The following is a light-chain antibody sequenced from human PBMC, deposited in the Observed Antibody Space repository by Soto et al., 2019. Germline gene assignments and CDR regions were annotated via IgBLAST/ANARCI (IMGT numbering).Light chain of an antibody. CDR3: CSYAGSYTHV. Sequence: QLVLTQPRSVSGSPGQSVTISCTGTSSDVGRYNYVSWYQQHPGKAPKLIIYDVTKRPSGVPDRFSGSKSGNTASLTISGLQAEDEADYYCCSYAGSYTHVFGTGTKVTVL. CDR1: SSDVGRYNY. CDR2: DVT. J-gene: IGLJ1*01. V-gene: IGLV2-11*01.